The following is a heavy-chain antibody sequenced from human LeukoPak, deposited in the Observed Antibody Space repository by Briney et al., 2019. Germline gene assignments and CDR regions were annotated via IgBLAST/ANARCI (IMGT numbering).Heavy chain of an antibody. J-gene: IGHJ3*02. CDR1: GGSISSYY. CDR2: IYYSGST. Sequence: SETLSLTCTVSGGSISSYYWSWIRQPPGKGLEWIGYIYYSGSTNYNPSLKSRDTISVDTSKNQFSLKLSSVPAADTPVYYCARELAARLWIDAFDIWGQGTMVTVSS. CDR3: ARELAARLWIDAFDI. V-gene: IGHV4-59*01. D-gene: IGHD6-6*01.